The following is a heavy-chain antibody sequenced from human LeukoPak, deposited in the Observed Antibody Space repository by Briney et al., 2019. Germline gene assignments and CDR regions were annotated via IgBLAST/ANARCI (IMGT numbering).Heavy chain of an antibody. D-gene: IGHD3-10*01. Sequence: ASVKVSCKASGYTFTSYDINWVRQATGQGLEWMGWMNPNSGNTGYAQKFQGRVTITRNTSISTAYMELSSLRSEDTAVYYCARGRMVRGVIDWFDPWGQGTLVTVPS. CDR3: ARGRMVRGVIDWFDP. CDR1: GYTFTSYD. V-gene: IGHV1-8*03. J-gene: IGHJ5*02. CDR2: MNPNSGNT.